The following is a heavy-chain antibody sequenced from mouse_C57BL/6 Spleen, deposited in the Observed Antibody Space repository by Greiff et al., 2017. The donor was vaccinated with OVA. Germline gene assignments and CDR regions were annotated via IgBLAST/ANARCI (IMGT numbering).Heavy chain of an antibody. J-gene: IGHJ2*01. CDR1: GYTFTSYW. V-gene: IGHV1-72*01. Sequence: HVQLQQPWAELVKPGASVKLSCKASGYTFTSYWLHWVKQRPGRGLEWIGRIDPNSGGTKYNEKFKSKATLTVDKPSSTAYMQLSSLTSEDSAVYYCARDYGSSYYFDYWGQGTTLTVSS. CDR3: ARDYGSSYYFDY. CDR2: IDPNSGGT. D-gene: IGHD1-1*01.